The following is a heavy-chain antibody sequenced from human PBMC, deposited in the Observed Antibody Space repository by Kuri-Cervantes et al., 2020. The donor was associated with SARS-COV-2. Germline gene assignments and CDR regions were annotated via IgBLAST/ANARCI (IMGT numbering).Heavy chain of an antibody. D-gene: IGHD4-17*01. CDR1: GYTFTNYF. CDR2: INPRSGGT. CDR3: ARVGINYGDYMGHHDY. J-gene: IGHJ4*02. Sequence: ASVKVSCKASGYTFTNYFLSWVRQAPGQGLEWMGWINPRSGGTNYAQKFQGRVSMTRDTSISTVYMELSSLRSDDTAMYYCARVGINYGDYMGHHDYWGQGTLVTVSS. V-gene: IGHV1-2*02.